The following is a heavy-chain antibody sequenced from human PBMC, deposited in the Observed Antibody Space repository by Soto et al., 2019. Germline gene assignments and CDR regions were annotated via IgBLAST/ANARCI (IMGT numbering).Heavy chain of an antibody. CDR2: ISSSSSYI. V-gene: IGHV3-21*01. CDR1: GFTFSSYS. Sequence: PGGSLRLSCAASGFTFSSYSMNWVRQAPGKGLEWVSSISSSSSYIYYADSVKGRFTISRDNAKNSLYLQMNSLRAEDTAVYYCARDARERRSGFDYWGQGTLVTVYS. CDR3: ARDARERRSGFDY. D-gene: IGHD1-1*01. J-gene: IGHJ4*02.